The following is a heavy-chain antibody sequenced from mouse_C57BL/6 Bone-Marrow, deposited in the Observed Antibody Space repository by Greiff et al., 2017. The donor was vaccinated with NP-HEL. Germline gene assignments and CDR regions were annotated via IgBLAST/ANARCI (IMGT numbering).Heavy chain of an antibody. J-gene: IGHJ3*01. D-gene: IGHD1-1*01. V-gene: IGHV10-1*01. Sequence: EVQLVESGGGLVQPKGSLKLSCAASGFSFNTYAMNWVRQAPGKGLEWVARIRSKSNNYATYYADSVKDRFTISRDDSESMLYLQMNNLKTEDTAMYYCVRLPPDYGAWFAYWGQGTLVTVSA. CDR2: IRSKSNNYAT. CDR1: GFSFNTYA. CDR3: VRLPPDYGAWFAY.